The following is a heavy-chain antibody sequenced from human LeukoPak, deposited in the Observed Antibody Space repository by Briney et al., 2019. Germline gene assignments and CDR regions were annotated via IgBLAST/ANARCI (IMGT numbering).Heavy chain of an antibody. Sequence: GGSLRLSCAASGFTFSTYWMSWVRQAPGKGLEWVANIKQDGSGKYYVDSVKGRFTISRDNAKNSLYLQMNSLRAEDTAVYYCARSIWFGELYSDYWGQGTLVTVSS. J-gene: IGHJ4*02. V-gene: IGHV3-7*01. CDR3: ARSIWFGELYSDY. CDR2: IKQDGSGK. CDR1: GFTFSTYW. D-gene: IGHD3-10*01.